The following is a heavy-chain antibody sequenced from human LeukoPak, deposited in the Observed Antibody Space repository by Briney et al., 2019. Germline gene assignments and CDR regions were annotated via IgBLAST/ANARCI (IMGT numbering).Heavy chain of an antibody. J-gene: IGHJ6*02. D-gene: IGHD3-10*01. V-gene: IGHV1-2*02. CDR2: INPNSGGT. CDR1: GYTFTGYY. Sequence: ASVKVSCKASGYTFTGYYMHWVRQAPGQGLEWMGWINPNSGGTNYAQKFQGRVTMTRDTSISTAYMELSRLRSDDTAVYYCARDLSRRAPYYYSMDVWGQGTTVTVSS. CDR3: ARDLSRRAPYYYSMDV.